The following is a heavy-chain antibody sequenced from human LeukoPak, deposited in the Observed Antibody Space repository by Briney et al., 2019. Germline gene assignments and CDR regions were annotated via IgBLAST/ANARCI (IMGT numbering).Heavy chain of an antibody. CDR1: GYTFTGYY. J-gene: IGHJ5*02. V-gene: IGHV1-2*02. CDR2: INPNSGGT. D-gene: IGHD4-11*01. Sequence: ASVKVSCKASGYTFTGYYMHWVRQAPGQGLEWMGWINPNSGGTNYAQKFQGRVTMTRDTSISTAYMELSRLRSDDTAVYYCASLQALEAYNWFDPWGQGTLVTVSS. CDR3: ASLQALEAYNWFDP.